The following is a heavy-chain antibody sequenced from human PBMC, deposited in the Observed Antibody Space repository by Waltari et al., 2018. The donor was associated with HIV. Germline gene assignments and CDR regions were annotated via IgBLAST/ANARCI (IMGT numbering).Heavy chain of an antibody. D-gene: IGHD3-9*01. CDR2: INSDGSTR. Sequence: VQLVASGGGSIQTGGSLRLSCAGSGFSGRTHWMDWALQGPGKGLVWVARINSDGSTRNYADAVKGRFVISRDNSRNTVYLQLNSVKVEDTAVYFCARASHYIEFSTFDGDYYFDLWGRGTRVAVSS. V-gene: IGHV3-74*01. J-gene: IGHJ4*02. CDR3: ARASHYIEFSTFDGDYYFDL. CDR1: GFSGRTHW.